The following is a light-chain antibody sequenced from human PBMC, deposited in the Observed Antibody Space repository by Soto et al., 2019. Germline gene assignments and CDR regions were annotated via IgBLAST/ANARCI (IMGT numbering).Light chain of an antibody. J-gene: IGLJ1*01. CDR2: AVS. CDR3: SSYRSSDTLEV. Sequence: QSALTQPSSVSASPGQSISISCTGTSGDIGAYDYVSWYQQHPGKAPKLILYAVSNRPSGVSTRFSGSKSGNTASLTISGVQADDEADYYCSSYRSSDTLEVFGTGTKVTVL. CDR1: SGDIGAYDY. V-gene: IGLV2-14*01.